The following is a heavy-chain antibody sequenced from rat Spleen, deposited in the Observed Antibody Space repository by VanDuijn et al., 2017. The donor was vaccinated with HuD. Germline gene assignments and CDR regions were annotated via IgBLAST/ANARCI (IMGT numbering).Heavy chain of an antibody. V-gene: IGHV2-41*01. J-gene: IGHJ2*01. D-gene: IGHD1-1*01. CDR3: TRDPITPRDYFDY. CDR2: IWNKGGT. Sequence: QVQLKESGPGLVQPSQTLSLTCTVVGFSLTSYNVHWVRQPPGKGLEWMGIIWNKGGTRYKSALKSRLSISKDTSKSQVFLKMNSLQTEDTAIYFCTRDPITPRDYFDYWGQGVMVTVSS. CDR1: GFSLTSYN.